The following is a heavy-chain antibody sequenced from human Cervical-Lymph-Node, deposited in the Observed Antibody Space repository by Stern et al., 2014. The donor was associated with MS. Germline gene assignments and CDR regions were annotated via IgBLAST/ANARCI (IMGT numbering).Heavy chain of an antibody. CDR3: ARDTSSPERSDW. CDR2: ITNVGST. V-gene: IGHV3-53*01. D-gene: IGHD1-1*01. CDR1: GFTVSRDY. J-gene: IGHJ4*02. Sequence: DQLVQSGGGVIQPGGSLRLSCTASGFTVSRDYMTWVRQAPGKGLAWVSLITNVGSTFYTDSVKGRFTISRDDSKNTVYLHMTSLRAEDTAMYYCARDTSSPERSDWWGQGTLVTVSS.